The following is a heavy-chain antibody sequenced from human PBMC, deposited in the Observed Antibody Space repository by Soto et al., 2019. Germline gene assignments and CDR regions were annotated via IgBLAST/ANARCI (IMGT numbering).Heavy chain of an antibody. CDR1: GGSISGSY. Sequence: SETLSLTCSVSGGSISGSYWSWIRQSPGKGLEWLGYVYYTGSTNYSPSLRSRVSISVDTSKNEFSLRLSSVTAADTARYFCARYCSSSICPEDHYFALEVWAQGTTVTVSS. CDR2: VYYTGST. D-gene: IGHD2-2*01. J-gene: IGHJ6*02. CDR3: ARYCSSSICPEDHYFALEV. V-gene: IGHV4-59*01.